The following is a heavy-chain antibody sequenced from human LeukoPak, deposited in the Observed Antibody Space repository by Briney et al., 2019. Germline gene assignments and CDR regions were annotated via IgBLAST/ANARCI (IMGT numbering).Heavy chain of an antibody. CDR2: INPNSGGT. Sequence: ASVKVSCKASGYTFTGYYMHWVRQAPGQGLEWMGWINPNSGGTNYAQKFQGRVTMTRDTSISTAYMELSSLRSEDTAVYYCARAHCGGDCLYYYYGMDVWDQGTTVTVSS. CDR3: ARAHCGGDCLYYYYGMDV. V-gene: IGHV1-2*02. J-gene: IGHJ6*02. CDR1: GYTFTGYY. D-gene: IGHD2-21*02.